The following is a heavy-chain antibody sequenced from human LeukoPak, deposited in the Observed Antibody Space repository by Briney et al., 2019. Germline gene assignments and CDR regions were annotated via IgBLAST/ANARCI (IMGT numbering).Heavy chain of an antibody. J-gene: IGHJ4*02. Sequence: GGSLRLSCAAPGFTFSSYAMHWVRQAPGKGLEWVAVISYDGSNKYYADSVKGRFTISRDNSKNTLYLQMNGLRAEDTAVYYCARGSGLRYFDWLLLGYWGQGTLVTVSS. V-gene: IGHV3-30*04. CDR1: GFTFSSYA. D-gene: IGHD3-9*01. CDR3: ARGSGLRYFDWLLLGY. CDR2: ISYDGSNK.